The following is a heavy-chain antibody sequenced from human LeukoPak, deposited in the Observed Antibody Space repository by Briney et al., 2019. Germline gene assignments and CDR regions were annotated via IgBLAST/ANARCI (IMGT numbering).Heavy chain of an antibody. CDR2: ISYDGSNK. V-gene: IGHV3-30*04. CDR3: ARGPDYDILADYFDH. CDR1: GFTFSSYE. D-gene: IGHD3-9*01. J-gene: IGHJ4*02. Sequence: GGSLRLSCAASGFTFSSYEMNWVRQAPGKGLEWVAVISYDGSNKFYADSVRGRFTISRDNSKNTLFLQMNSLRPEDTAVYYCARGPDYDILADYFDHWGQGTLVTVSS.